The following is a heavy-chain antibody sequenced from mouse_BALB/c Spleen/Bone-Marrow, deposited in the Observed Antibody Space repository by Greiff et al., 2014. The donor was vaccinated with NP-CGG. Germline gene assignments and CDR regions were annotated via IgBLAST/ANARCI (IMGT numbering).Heavy chain of an antibody. J-gene: IGHJ3*01. Sequence: LVESGPELVKPGPSVKISCKASGYSFTGYYMHWVKQSPGQSLEWIGEINPYNGGTSYNQKFKGKATLTVDTSSSTAFMELHSLTSEDSLVYYCARQVYGNYAYWGQGTLVTVSA. CDR2: INPYNGGT. V-gene: IGHV1S30*02. CDR1: GYSFTGYY. D-gene: IGHD2-10*02. CDR3: ARQVYGNYAY.